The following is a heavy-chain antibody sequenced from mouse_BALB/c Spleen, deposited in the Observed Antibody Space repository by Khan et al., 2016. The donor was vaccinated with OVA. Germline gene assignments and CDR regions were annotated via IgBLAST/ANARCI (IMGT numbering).Heavy chain of an antibody. CDR3: ARGSGNSRFAY. CDR2: ISTYYGDA. CDR1: GHTFTDFA. V-gene: IGHV1S137*01. Sequence: QVQLKQSGAELVRPGVSVKISCKGSGHTFTDFAMHWVKQSHAKSLEWIGVISTYYGDAEYNQKFKGKATMTVDKSSSTAYLELARLTSEDSAIYDCARGSGNSRFAYWGQGTLVTVSA. J-gene: IGHJ3*01. D-gene: IGHD1-3*01.